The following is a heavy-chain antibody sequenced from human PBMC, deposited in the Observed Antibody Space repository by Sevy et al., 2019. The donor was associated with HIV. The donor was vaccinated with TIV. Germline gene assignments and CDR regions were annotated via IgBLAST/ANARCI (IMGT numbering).Heavy chain of an antibody. CDR1: GGSISSGSYY. CDR2: IYTSGST. Sequence: SETLSLTCTVSGGSISSGSYYWSWIRQPAGKGLEWIGRIYTSGSTNYNPSLKSRVTMSVDTSKNQFSLKLSSVTAADTAVYYCASEAIAAATVDYWGQGTLVIVSS. D-gene: IGHD6-13*01. J-gene: IGHJ4*02. V-gene: IGHV4-61*02. CDR3: ASEAIAAATVDY.